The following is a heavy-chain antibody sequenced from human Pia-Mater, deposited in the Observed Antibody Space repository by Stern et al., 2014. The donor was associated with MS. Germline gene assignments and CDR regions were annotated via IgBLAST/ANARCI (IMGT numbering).Heavy chain of an antibody. CDR1: GYTFINYD. CDR2: MNPNNANT. Sequence: QVQLVQSGSQVRKPGASVKVSCQASGYTFINYDIFWVRQATGQGLEWMGWMNPNNANTGHAQKFQGRVTMTRNTSLSTAYMEVSGLRSDDTAVYYCVRGGLSYGYGLDAWGQGTAVIVSS. CDR3: VRGGLSYGYGLDA. V-gene: IGHV1-8*01. J-gene: IGHJ6*02. D-gene: IGHD3-16*01.